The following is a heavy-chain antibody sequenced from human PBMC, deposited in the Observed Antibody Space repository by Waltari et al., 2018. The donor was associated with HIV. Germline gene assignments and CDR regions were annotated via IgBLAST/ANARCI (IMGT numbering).Heavy chain of an antibody. CDR2: IYDSGST. CDR3: ARDKRDGGNHRAYFDY. J-gene: IGHJ4*02. D-gene: IGHD2-15*01. CDR1: GGAISGYC. V-gene: IGHV4-59*01. Sequence: QVQLQESGPGLVKPWETLSLTCAVSGGAISGYCCSWTRPPPGKGLEWIGYIYDSGSTNYNPSLKSRVTISGDTSKNQFSLKLSCVTAADTAVYYCARDKRDGGNHRAYFDYWGQGSLVTVSS.